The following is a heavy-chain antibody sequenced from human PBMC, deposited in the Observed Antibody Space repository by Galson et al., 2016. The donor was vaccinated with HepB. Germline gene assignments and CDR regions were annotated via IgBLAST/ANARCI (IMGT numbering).Heavy chain of an antibody. V-gene: IGHV3-30*18. CDR1: GFTFSTYG. Sequence: SLRLSCAASGFTFSTYGMHWVRQAPGKGLEWVAVISYAGSSKYYADSVKGRFTISRDNSKNTLYLQMNSLRAEDTAVYYCAKGGYFDWFDYWGQGTLATVSS. J-gene: IGHJ4*02. CDR3: AKGGYFDWFDY. D-gene: IGHD3-9*01. CDR2: ISYAGSSK.